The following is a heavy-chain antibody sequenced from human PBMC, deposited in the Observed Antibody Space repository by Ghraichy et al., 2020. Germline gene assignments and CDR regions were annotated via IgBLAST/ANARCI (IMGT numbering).Heavy chain of an antibody. J-gene: IGHJ5*02. Sequence: SETLSLTCPVSGGSISSYYWSWIRQPPGKGLEWIGSIYYSGRTNYNPSLKRRVTISVATSQTQFSLKLSSVTAADTAGYYCARGLTGPEYSQANWFDPWGQGPLVAVSS. CDR3: ARGLTGPEYSQANWFDP. V-gene: IGHV4-59*01. CDR2: IYYSGRT. D-gene: IGHD1-20*01. CDR1: GGSISSYY.